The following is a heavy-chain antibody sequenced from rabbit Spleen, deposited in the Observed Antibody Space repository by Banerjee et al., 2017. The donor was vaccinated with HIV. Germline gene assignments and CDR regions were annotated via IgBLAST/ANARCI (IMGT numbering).Heavy chain of an antibody. CDR1: GFSFSNKAV. D-gene: IGHD1-1*01. J-gene: IGHJ4*01. Sequence: QEQLVESGGGLVQPGGSLKLSCTASGFSFSNKAVMCWVRQAPGKGLEWITCMNSFTDKPVHATWAKGRFTISKASWTTVTLQMTSLTAADTASYFCARDLPGVIGWNFYLWGPGTLVTVS. CDR2: MNSFTDKP. CDR3: ARDLPGVIGWNFYL. V-gene: IGHV1S45*01.